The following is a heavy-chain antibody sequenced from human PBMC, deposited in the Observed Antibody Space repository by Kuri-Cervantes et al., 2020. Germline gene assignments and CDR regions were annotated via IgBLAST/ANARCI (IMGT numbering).Heavy chain of an antibody. D-gene: IGHD6-19*01. CDR3: ARDGWQWLVEYYFDY. J-gene: IGHJ4*02. CDR1: GFTFDDYA. CDR2: ISWNSGSI. Sequence: SLKISCAASGFTFDDYAMHWVRQAPGKGLEWVSGISWNSGSIGYADSVKGRFTISRDNSKNTLYLQMNSLRAEDTAVYYCARDGWQWLVEYYFDYWGQGTLVTVSS. V-gene: IGHV3-9*01.